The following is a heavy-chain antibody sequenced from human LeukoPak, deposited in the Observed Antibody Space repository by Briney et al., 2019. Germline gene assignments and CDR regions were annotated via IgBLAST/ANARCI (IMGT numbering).Heavy chain of an antibody. CDR3: ARGQDDRSGTFDY. V-gene: IGHV4-61*01. D-gene: IGHD3-22*01. J-gene: IGHJ4*02. CDR1: GDSVSSSSYY. CDR2: MSPSGTT. Sequence: SETLSLTCTVSGDSVSSSSYYLSWIRQPPGKGLDWITYMSPSGTTKYNPSLKSRVTTSVDTSRTQFSLGLSSVTAADTAVYYCARGQDDRSGTFDYWGQGTLVTVSS.